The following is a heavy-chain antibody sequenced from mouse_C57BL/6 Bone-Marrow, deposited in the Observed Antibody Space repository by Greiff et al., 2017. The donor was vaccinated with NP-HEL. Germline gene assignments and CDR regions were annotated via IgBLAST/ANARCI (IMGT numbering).Heavy chain of an antibody. CDR3: ARTATVVASPAY. CDR2: ISSGGSYT. J-gene: IGHJ3*01. CDR1: GFTFSSYG. Sequence: EVKLMESGGDLVKPGGSLKLSCAASGFTFSSYGMSWVRQTPDKRLEWVATISSGGSYTYYPDSVKGRFTISRDNAKNTLYLQMSSLKSEDTAMYYCARTATVVASPAYWGQGTLVTVSA. D-gene: IGHD1-1*01. V-gene: IGHV5-6*01.